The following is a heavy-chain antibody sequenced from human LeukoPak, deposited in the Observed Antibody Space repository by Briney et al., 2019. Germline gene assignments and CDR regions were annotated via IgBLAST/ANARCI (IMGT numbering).Heavy chain of an antibody. CDR3: ARDLGRYSLGSYGMDV. CDR1: GGSISGYY. CDR2: IYYSGST. J-gene: IGHJ6*02. V-gene: IGHV4-59*01. Sequence: SETLSLTCTVSGGSISGYYWSWIRQPPGEGLEWIGYIYYSGSTNYNPSLKSRVTISVDTSKNQFSLKLSSVTAADTAVYYCARDLGRYSLGSYGMDVWGQGTTVTVSS. D-gene: IGHD5-18*01.